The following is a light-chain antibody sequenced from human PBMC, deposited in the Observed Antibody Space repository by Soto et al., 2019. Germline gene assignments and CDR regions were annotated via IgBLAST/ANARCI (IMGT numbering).Light chain of an antibody. CDR3: ASYAGNNNFVL. J-gene: IGLJ2*01. V-gene: IGLV2-8*01. CDR1: SSDVGAYNY. Sequence: QSVLAQPPSASGSPGQSVTISCTGTSSDVGAYNYVSWYQQHPGKAPKLVIYEVTERPSGVPERFSGSKSGSTASLTVSGLQAEDEARYYCASYAGNNNFVLFGGGTKVTVL. CDR2: EVT.